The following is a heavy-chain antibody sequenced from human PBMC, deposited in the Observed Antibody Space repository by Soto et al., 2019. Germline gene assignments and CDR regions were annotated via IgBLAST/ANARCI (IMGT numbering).Heavy chain of an antibody. V-gene: IGHV2-70*01. CDR2: IDWDDDK. D-gene: IGHD3-22*01. Sequence: SVPTLVNPTRTLTLTCTFSGFSLSTSGMCVSWIRQPPGKALEWLALIDWDDDKYYSTSLKTRLTISKDTSKNQVVLTMTNMDPVDTATYYCARCPGGDSSGYYPFYWGQGTLVTAPQ. J-gene: IGHJ4*02. CDR3: ARCPGGDSSGYYPFY. CDR1: GFSLSTSGMC.